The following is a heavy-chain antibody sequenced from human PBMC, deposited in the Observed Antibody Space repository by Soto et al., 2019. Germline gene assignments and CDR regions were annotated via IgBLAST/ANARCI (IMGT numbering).Heavy chain of an antibody. J-gene: IGHJ1*01. CDR3: ARGNAGYSSSWFQH. Sequence: QVQLQQWGAGLLKPSETLSLTCAVYGGSFSGYYWSWIRQRPGKGLEWIGEINHSGSTNYNRSLKSRATISVDTSKNQFSLKLSSVTAADTAVYYCARGNAGYSSSWFQHWGQGTLVTVSS. CDR2: INHSGST. V-gene: IGHV4-34*01. CDR1: GGSFSGYY. D-gene: IGHD6-13*01.